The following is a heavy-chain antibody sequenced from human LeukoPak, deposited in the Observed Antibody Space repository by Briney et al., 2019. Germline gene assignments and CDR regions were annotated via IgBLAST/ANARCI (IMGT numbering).Heavy chain of an antibody. V-gene: IGHV4-61*02. CDR3: VRDFWSGFAFDI. J-gene: IGHJ3*02. CDR2: IYTSGST. Sequence: SETLSLTCTVSGGSISSGSYYWSWIRQPAGKGLEWIGRIYTSGSTNYNPSLKSRVTISVDTSKNQFSLKLSSVTAADTAVYYCVRDFWSGFAFDIWGQGTMVTVSS. D-gene: IGHD3-3*01. CDR1: GGSISSGSYY.